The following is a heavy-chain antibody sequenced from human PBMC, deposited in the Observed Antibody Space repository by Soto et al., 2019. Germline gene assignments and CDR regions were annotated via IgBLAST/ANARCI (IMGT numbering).Heavy chain of an antibody. CDR1: GFTFSSYW. CDR3: ASGAWGLRAFDI. V-gene: IGHV3-74*01. Sequence: DVQLVESGGGLVQPGGSLRLSCAAYGFTFSSYWMHWVRQVPGKGLVWVSGLYSDGTGTNYADSVNGRFIIPRDNAKNTLYLQMNSLRAEDTAVYYCASGAWGLRAFDIWGQGTVVTVSS. J-gene: IGHJ3*02. D-gene: IGHD3-16*01. CDR2: LYSDGTGT.